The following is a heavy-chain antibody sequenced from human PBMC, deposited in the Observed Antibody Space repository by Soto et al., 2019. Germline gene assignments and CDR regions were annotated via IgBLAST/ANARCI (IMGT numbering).Heavy chain of an antibody. V-gene: IGHV4-59*13. CDR1: GGSINTYY. CDR3: ARNWFSVAGRFHFDY. CDR2: VDYGGNS. Sequence: SETLSLTCTVSGGSINTYYWSWIRQPPGTGLEWMCSVDYGGNSDSSPSLKRRVTISIDTSKKQVSLKLNSVTAADTAVYYCARNWFSVAGRFHFDYWGQGIPATVSS. D-gene: IGHD6-19*01. J-gene: IGHJ4*02.